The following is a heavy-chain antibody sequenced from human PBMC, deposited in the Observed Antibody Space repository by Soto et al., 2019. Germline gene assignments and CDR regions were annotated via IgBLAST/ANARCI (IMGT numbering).Heavy chain of an antibody. CDR3: ANTYYEHTNWFDP. CDR2: IYYSGST. Sequence: QLQLQESGPGLVKPSETLSLTCTVSGGSISSSSYYWGWIRQPPGKGLEWIGSIYYSGSTYYNPSLKSRVTISVDTSKNQFSLKLSSVTAADTAVYYCANTYYEHTNWFDPWGQGTLVTVSS. V-gene: IGHV4-39*01. CDR1: GGSISSSSYY. J-gene: IGHJ5*02. D-gene: IGHD3-3*01.